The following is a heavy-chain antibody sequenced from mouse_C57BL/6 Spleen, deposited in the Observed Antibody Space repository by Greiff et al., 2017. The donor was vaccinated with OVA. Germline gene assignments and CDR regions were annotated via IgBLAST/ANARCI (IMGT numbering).Heavy chain of an antibody. V-gene: IGHV7-1*01. CDR1: GFTFSDFY. Sequence: EVQRVESGGGLVQSGRSLRLSCATSGFTFSDFYMEWVRQAPGKGLEWIAASRNKANDYTTEYSASVKGRFIVSRDTSQSILYLQMNALRAEDTAIYYCARDGQQLGAMDYWGQGTSVTVSS. J-gene: IGHJ4*01. CDR3: ARDGQQLGAMDY. D-gene: IGHD4-1*01. CDR2: SRNKANDYTT.